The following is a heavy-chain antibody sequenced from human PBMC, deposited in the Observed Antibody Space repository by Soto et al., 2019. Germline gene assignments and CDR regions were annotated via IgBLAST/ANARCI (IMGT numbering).Heavy chain of an antibody. Sequence: PGEYLKISCKGSGYTFTKYWIGWVRQMPGKGPEWMGIIYPGDSDTKYNPSFQGQVTISADKSITTTYLQWSSLKASDTAIYYCAASIFYYGMDVWGQGTTVTVS. J-gene: IGHJ6*02. CDR3: AASIFYYGMDV. CDR2: IYPGDSDT. V-gene: IGHV5-51*01. CDR1: GYTFTKYW.